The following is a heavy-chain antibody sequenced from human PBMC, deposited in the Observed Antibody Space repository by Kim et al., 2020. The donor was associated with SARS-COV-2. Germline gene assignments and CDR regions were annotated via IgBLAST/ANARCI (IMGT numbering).Heavy chain of an antibody. Sequence: GGSLRLSCAASGFTFSSYSMNWVRQAPGKGLEWVSSISSSSSYIYYADSVKGRFTISRDNAKNSLYLQMNSLRAEDTAVYYCARDPSCGGDCYSSYHYYYYGMDVWGQGTTVTVSS. CDR1: GFTFSSYS. J-gene: IGHJ6*02. V-gene: IGHV3-21*01. CDR2: ISSSSSYI. CDR3: ARDPSCGGDCYSSYHYYYYGMDV. D-gene: IGHD2-21*02.